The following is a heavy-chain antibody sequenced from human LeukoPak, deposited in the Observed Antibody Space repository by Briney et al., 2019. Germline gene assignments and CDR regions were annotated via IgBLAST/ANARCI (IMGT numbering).Heavy chain of an antibody. CDR3: ARGPPGSSSSDY. CDR2: MNPNSGDT. D-gene: IGHD6-13*01. CDR1: GYTFSSYD. J-gene: IGHJ4*02. Sequence: ASVKVSCKASGYTFSSYDINWVRQATGQGLEWIGWMNPNSGDTGHAQKFQDRVTMTRNTSINTAYMELSSLRSEDTGVYYCARGPPGSSSSDYWGQGTLVTVS. V-gene: IGHV1-8*01.